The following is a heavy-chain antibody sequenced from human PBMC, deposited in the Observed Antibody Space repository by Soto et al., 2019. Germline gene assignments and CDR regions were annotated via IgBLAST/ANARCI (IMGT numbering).Heavy chain of an antibody. Sequence: QVQLVQSGAEEKKPGASVKVSCKASGYTFTNYAMHWVRQAPGQRLEWMGWINAGNGNTKYSQKFQGRVTITRDTSASTAYRELSSLRFEDTAMYYCARGYDIWGGMDVWGQGTTVTVSS. CDR2: INAGNGNT. CDR1: GYTFTNYA. J-gene: IGHJ6*02. V-gene: IGHV1-3*05. CDR3: ARGYDIWGGMDV. D-gene: IGHD3-9*01.